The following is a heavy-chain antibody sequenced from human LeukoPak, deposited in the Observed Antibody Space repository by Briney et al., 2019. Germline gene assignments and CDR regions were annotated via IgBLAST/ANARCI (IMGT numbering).Heavy chain of an antibody. V-gene: IGHV3-30*02. D-gene: IGHD2-2*01. CDR1: GLIFSNYD. CDR3: ANEGCSRTSCYVGGNWFDP. Sequence: PGGSLRLSCAVSGLIFSNYDMHWVRQAPGKGLEWVAFIHYDGINKYYTDSVKGRFTISRDNTKNTLYLQMNSLRAEDTAVYYCANEGCSRTSCYVGGNWFDPWGQGTLVTVSS. CDR2: IHYDGINK. J-gene: IGHJ5*02.